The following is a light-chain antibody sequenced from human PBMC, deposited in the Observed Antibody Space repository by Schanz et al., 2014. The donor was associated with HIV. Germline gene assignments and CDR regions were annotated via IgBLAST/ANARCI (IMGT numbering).Light chain of an antibody. CDR1: QSVSSSY. J-gene: IGKJ2*01. V-gene: IGKV3-15*01. CDR2: GAS. Sequence: EIVLTQSPGTLSLSPGERATLSCRASQSVSSSYLAWYQQKPGQAPRLLIYGASTRATGIPARFSGSGSGTEFTLIISSLQSEDFAVYYCQQYNNWPYTFGQGTKLEIK. CDR3: QQYNNWPYT.